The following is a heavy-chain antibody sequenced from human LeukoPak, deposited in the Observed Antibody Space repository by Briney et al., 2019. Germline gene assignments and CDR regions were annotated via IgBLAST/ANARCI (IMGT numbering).Heavy chain of an antibody. CDR2: IKEDGSEK. V-gene: IGHV3-7*01. J-gene: IGHJ5*02. CDR1: GFTFSTYW. CDR3: FRDDGPGT. Sequence: GGSLRLSCAASGFTFSTYWMSWVRQPPGKGPEWVANIKEDGSEKCYADSVKDRFTISRDNAKTSLHLQMDSLRAEDTAVYYCFRDDGPGTWGQGTLVTVSS. D-gene: IGHD3-10*01.